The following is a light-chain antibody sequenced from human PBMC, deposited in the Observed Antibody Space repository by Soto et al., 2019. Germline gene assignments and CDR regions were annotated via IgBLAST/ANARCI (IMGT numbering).Light chain of an antibody. J-gene: IGLJ1*01. CDR3: SSYAGSYTYV. V-gene: IGLV2-11*01. Sequence: QSALTQPRSVSGSPGQSVTISCTGTSSDVGDYNYVSWYQQHPGKAPKLMIYDVSKRPSGVPDRFSGSKSGNTASLTISGLQAEDEADYYCSSYAGSYTYVFGTGTKLTVL. CDR2: DVS. CDR1: SSDVGDYNY.